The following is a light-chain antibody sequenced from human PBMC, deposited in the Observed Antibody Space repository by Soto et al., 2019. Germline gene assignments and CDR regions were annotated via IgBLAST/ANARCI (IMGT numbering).Light chain of an antibody. CDR2: GAS. CDR1: RSISSNF. CDR3: QQYGGSPRT. V-gene: IGKV3-20*01. J-gene: IGKJ1*01. Sequence: EIVLTQSPGTLSFSPGEGATLSCRASRSISSNFLAWYQQKRGQSPSLLIHGASNRATGIPDRFSGSGSGTDFTLTITRLEPEDFAVYYCQQYGGSPRTFGQGTKVDIK.